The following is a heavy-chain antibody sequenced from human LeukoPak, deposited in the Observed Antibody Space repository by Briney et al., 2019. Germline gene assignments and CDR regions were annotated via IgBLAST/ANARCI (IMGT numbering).Heavy chain of an antibody. CDR3: ARDRYYYDSSGYYSFQKFDY. D-gene: IGHD3-22*01. CDR1: GYTFTGYY. V-gene: IGHV1-2*02. J-gene: IGHJ4*02. Sequence: PGASLKLSCTASGYTFTGYYMHWVRQAPGQGLEWMGCINPNSSGTNYAAKFQGRVTMTRDTSISTAYMELSRLRSDDTSVYYCARDRYYYDSSGYYSFQKFDYWGQGTLVTVSS. CDR2: INPNSSGT.